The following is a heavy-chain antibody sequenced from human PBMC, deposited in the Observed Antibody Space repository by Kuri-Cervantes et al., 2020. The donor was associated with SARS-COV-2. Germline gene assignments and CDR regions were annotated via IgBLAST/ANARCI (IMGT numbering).Heavy chain of an antibody. CDR3: AGRFILSSGWYPVEY. J-gene: IGHJ4*02. V-gene: IGHV4-59*01. CDR2: IYYSGST. Sequence: SETLSLTCTVPGGSISSYYWSWIRQPPGKGLEWIGYIYYSGSTNYNPSLKSRVTISVDTSKNQFSLKLSSVTAADTAVYYCAGRFILSSGWYPVEYWGQGTLVTVSS. D-gene: IGHD6-19*01. CDR1: GGSISSYY.